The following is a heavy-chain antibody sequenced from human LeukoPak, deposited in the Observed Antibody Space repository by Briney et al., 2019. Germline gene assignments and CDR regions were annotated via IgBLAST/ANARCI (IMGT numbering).Heavy chain of an antibody. CDR1: GYTFTGYY. CDR3: AREETSGGFDY. J-gene: IGHJ4*02. V-gene: IGHV1-2*06. Sequence: ASAKVSCKASGYTFTGYYMHWVRQAPGQGLEWMGRINPNSGGTNYAQKFQGRVTMTRDTSISTAYMELSRLRSDDTAVYYCAREETSGGFDYWGQGTLVTVSS. D-gene: IGHD3-10*01. CDR2: INPNSGGT.